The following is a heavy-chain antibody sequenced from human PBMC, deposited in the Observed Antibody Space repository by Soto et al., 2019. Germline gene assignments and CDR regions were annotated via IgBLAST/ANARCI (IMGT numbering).Heavy chain of an antibody. J-gene: IGHJ2*01. Sequence: ASVKGSCKASGYSFTNYAMHWVRQAPGQRLEWMGWINAGNGNTKYSQKFQGRVTITRDTSASTAYMELSSLRSEDTAVYYCARGGSLYWYFDLWGRGTLVTVSS. CDR3: ARGGSLYWYFDL. V-gene: IGHV1-3*01. CDR2: INAGNGNT. CDR1: GYSFTNYA. D-gene: IGHD1-26*01.